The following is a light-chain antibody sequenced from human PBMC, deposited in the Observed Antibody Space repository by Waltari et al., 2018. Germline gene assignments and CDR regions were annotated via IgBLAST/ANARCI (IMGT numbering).Light chain of an antibody. Sequence: DIVMTQSPLSLPVTPGEPASISCRSSQSLLHSNGYNYLDWYLQKPGQSPQLLIYLGSNRASGVPDRFSGSGSGTDFTLTISSLQAEDVAVYYCHQYSSTPWTFGQGTKVEIK. CDR1: QSLLHSNGYNY. CDR3: HQYSSTPWT. CDR2: LGS. J-gene: IGKJ1*01. V-gene: IGKV2-28*01.